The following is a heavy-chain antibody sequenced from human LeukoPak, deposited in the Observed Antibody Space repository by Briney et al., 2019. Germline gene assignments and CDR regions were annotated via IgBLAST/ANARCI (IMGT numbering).Heavy chain of an antibody. Sequence: SETLSLTCTVSGGSISGYFWSWIRQPAGKGLEWIGRIHDNGDSNHNPSLKSRVSMSVDTSKNQFSLKLNSVTAADTAVYYCARDRSSHYGDYDFDYWGQGTLVTVSS. CDR2: IHDNGDS. CDR1: GGSISGYF. D-gene: IGHD4-17*01. J-gene: IGHJ4*02. V-gene: IGHV4-4*07. CDR3: ARDRSSHYGDYDFDY.